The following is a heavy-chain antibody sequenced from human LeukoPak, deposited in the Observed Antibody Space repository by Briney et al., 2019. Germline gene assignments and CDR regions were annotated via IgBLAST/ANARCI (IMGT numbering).Heavy chain of an antibody. CDR3: ATGTLSGSYLDPLDY. Sequence: SETLSLTCTVSGGSISSYYWSWIRQPPGKGLEWIGYIYYSGSTNYNPSLKSRVTISVDTSKNQFSLKLSSVTAADTAVYYCATGTLSGSYLDPLDYWGQGTLVTVSS. J-gene: IGHJ4*02. CDR2: IYYSGST. D-gene: IGHD1-26*01. CDR1: GGSISSYY. V-gene: IGHV4-59*01.